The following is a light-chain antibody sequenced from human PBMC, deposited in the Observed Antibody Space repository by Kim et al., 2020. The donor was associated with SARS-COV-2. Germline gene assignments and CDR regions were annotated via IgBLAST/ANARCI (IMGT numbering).Light chain of an antibody. V-gene: IGLV3-1*01. J-gene: IGLJ1*01. Sequence: SYELTQPPSVSVSPGQTASITCSGYKLGDKYVSWYQQKPGQSPVVVFYQDNQRPSGIPERFSGSNSGNTATLTISGTQAMDEADYYCQAWDSSTHNYV. CDR2: QDN. CDR1: KLGDKY. CDR3: QAWDSSTHNYV.